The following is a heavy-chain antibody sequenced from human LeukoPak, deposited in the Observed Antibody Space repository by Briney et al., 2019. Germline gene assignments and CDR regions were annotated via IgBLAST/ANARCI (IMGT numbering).Heavy chain of an antibody. CDR1: GGSIGSTRYY. D-gene: IGHD6-19*01. V-gene: IGHV4-39*07. CDR2: ISYSGST. J-gene: IGHJ4*02. Sequence: PSETLSLTCTVSGGSIGSTRYYWGWIRQPPGKGLEWIGSISYSGSTNYNPSLKSRVTISVDTSKNQFSLKLSSVTAADTAVYYCARGGQQWLVRHFDYWGQGTLVTVSS. CDR3: ARGGQQWLVRHFDY.